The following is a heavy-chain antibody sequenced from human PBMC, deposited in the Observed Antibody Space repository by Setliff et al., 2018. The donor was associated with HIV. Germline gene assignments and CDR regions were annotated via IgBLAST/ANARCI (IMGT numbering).Heavy chain of an antibody. CDR1: GGSFSGYY. D-gene: IGHD4-17*01. J-gene: IGHJ4*02. CDR3: ARAAAGNTGPFDL. Sequence: SETLSLTCAVYGGSFSGYYWTYIRQPPGKGLEWIGEVNYSGSSNYNPSLKSRVTISVDTSKNQFSLKLNSVTASDTAVYYCARAAAGNTGPFDLWGQGSPVTVSS. CDR2: VNYSGSS. V-gene: IGHV4-34*01.